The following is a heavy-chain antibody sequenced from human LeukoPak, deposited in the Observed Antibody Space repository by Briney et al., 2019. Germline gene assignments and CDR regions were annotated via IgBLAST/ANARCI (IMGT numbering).Heavy chain of an antibody. CDR2: INPNTGGT. CDR1: GYTFTGYY. J-gene: IGHJ4*02. Sequence: ASVKVSCKASGYTFTGYYMHWVRQAPGQGLEWMGWINPNTGGTNYVQKFQGRVTMTRDTSMTTAYMELSSLISDDTAVYYCARDSCSLSSCPFFGYWGQGILVTVSS. D-gene: IGHD2-2*01. V-gene: IGHV1-2*02. CDR3: ARDSCSLSSCPFFGY.